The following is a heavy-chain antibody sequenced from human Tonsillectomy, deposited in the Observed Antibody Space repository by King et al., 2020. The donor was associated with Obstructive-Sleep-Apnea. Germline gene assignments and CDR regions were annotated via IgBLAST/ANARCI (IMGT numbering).Heavy chain of an antibody. CDR3: ARDPGMAAAASWGDYFDY. J-gene: IGHJ4*02. V-gene: IGHV3-20*02. CDR2: INGKGGIT. Sequence: VQLVESGGGVVRPGGSLRLSFAASGFTFDDYGMSWFRQVPGKGLEWVSGINGKGGITAYADSVKGRFTISRENAKNSLYLQMNSLRAEDTAFYHCARDPGMAAAASWGDYFDYWGQAILVTVSS. CDR1: GFTFDDYG. D-gene: IGHD6-13*01.